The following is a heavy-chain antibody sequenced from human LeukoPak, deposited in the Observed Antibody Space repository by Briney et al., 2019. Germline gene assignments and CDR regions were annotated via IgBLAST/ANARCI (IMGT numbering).Heavy chain of an antibody. CDR3: ARSTSSGWYQRYFDL. J-gene: IGHJ2*01. CDR2: ISSSGSTI. Sequence: PGGSLRLSCAASGFTFSDYYMSWIRQAPGKGLEWVSYISSSGSTIYYADSVKGRFTISRDNAKNSPYLQMNSLRAEDTAVYYCARSTSSGWYQRYFDLWGRGTLVTVSS. D-gene: IGHD6-19*01. V-gene: IGHV3-11*01. CDR1: GFTFSDYY.